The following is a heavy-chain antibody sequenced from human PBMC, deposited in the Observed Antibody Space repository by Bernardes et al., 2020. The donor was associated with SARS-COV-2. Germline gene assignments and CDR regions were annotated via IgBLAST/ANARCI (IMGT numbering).Heavy chain of an antibody. Sequence: GGSLRLSCVASGFTFSDYAMTWVRQAPGRGLEWVAAISGSGTTYYGASVKGRFTISRDNSKNTAYLQMNSLSAEDTALYYCSKELVGMRGRSDYWGQGTLVAVSS. CDR3: SKELVGMRGRSDY. CDR2: ISGSGTT. CDR1: GFTFSDYA. V-gene: IGHV3-23*01. D-gene: IGHD2-15*01. J-gene: IGHJ4*02.